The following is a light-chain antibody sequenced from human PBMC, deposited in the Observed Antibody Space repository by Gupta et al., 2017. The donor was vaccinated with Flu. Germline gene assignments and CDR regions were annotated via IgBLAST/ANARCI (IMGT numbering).Light chain of an antibody. CDR2: LGS. CDR1: QSRLHSNGYNF. J-gene: IGKJ2*01. V-gene: IGKV2-28*01. CDR3: RRGLQTLYN. Sequence: DIVMTQSPPPLPVTPGAPASISCRSSQSRLHSNGYNFSDCHVQNAGQTPQLLIYLGSQPASGLPDRISGSASGTDITLKISIVAAEDVVVYYCRRGLQTLYNFGQGTKLEIK.